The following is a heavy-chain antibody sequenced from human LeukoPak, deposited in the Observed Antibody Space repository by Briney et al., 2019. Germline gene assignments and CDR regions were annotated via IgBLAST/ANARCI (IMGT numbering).Heavy chain of an antibody. D-gene: IGHD6-13*01. J-gene: IGHJ4*02. CDR3: AKDTRIAAAGSDFDY. CDR1: GFTVISNY. Sequence: QPGGSLRLSCAASGFTVISNYMSWVRQAPGKGLEWVSVIYSGGSTYYADSVKGRFTISRDNSKNTLYLQMNSLRAEDTAVYYCAKDTRIAAAGSDFDYWGQGTLVTVSS. CDR2: IYSGGST. V-gene: IGHV3-53*01.